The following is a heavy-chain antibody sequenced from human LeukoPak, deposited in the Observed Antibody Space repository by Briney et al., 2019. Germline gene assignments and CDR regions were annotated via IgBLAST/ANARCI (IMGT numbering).Heavy chain of an antibody. V-gene: IGHV3-30-3*01. CDR3: ARDAVWMNHDAFDI. Sequence: GGSLRLSCAASGFTFSSYAMHWVRQAPGKGLEWVAVISYDGSNKYYADFVEGRFTISRDNSKNTLYLQMNSLRAEDTAVYYCARDAVWMNHDAFDIWGQGTMVTVSS. J-gene: IGHJ3*02. D-gene: IGHD1-14*01. CDR1: GFTFSSYA. CDR2: ISYDGSNK.